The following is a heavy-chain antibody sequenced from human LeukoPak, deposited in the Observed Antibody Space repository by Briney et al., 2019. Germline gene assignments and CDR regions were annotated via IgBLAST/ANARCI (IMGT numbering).Heavy chain of an antibody. CDR1: GYTFTSYA. V-gene: IGHV1-3*02. CDR3: ARERYVVVTAGGYYYYGMDV. CDR2: SNAGNGNT. J-gene: IGHJ6*02. Sequence: ASVKVSCKASGYTFTSYAMHWVRQAPGQRLEWMGWSNAGNGNTKYSQEFQGRVTITRDTSASTAYVEPSSLRSEDMAVYYCARERYVVVTAGGYYYYGMDVWGQGTTVTVSS. D-gene: IGHD2-21*02.